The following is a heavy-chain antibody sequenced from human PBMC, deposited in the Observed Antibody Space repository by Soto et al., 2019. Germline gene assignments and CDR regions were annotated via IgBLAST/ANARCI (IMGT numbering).Heavy chain of an antibody. V-gene: IGHV4-31*03. CDR2: IYYSGST. CDR1: GGSISSGGYY. J-gene: IGHJ4*02. D-gene: IGHD2-15*01. Sequence: QVQLQESGPGLVKPSQTLSLTCTVSGGSISSGGYYWSWIRQHPGKGLEWIGYIYYSGSTYYDPSIKSRITISVDTSKNQFSLKLSSVSAADTAVYYCATINQGIGGYWGQGTLVTVSS. CDR3: ATINQGIGGY.